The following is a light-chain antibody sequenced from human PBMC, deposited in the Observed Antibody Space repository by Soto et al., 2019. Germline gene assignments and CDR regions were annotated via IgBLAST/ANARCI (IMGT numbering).Light chain of an antibody. CDR3: GTWDSSLSAGVV. CDR1: SSNIGNNY. CDR2: DNN. V-gene: IGLV1-51*01. J-gene: IGLJ1*01. Sequence: QLVLTQPPSVSAAPGQKVTISCSGSSSNIGNNYVSWYQQLPGTAPKLLIYDNNKRPSGIPDRFSGSKSGTSATLGITGLQTGDEADYYCGTWDSSLSAGVVFGTGTKLTVL.